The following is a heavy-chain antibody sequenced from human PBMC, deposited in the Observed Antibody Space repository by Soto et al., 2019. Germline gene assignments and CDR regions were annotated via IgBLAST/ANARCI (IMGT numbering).Heavy chain of an antibody. J-gene: IGHJ6*03. V-gene: IGHV1-69*08. D-gene: IGHD5-12*01. CDR1: GGTFSSYT. CDR3: AIDAPGGGYEPHYYYMDV. CDR2: IIPILGIA. Sequence: QVQLVQSGAEVKKPGSSVKVSCKASGGTFSSYTISWVRQAPGQGLEWMGRIIPILGIANYAQKFQGRVTITADKSTSTAYMELSSLRSEDTAVYYCAIDAPGGGYEPHYYYMDVWGKGTTVTVSS.